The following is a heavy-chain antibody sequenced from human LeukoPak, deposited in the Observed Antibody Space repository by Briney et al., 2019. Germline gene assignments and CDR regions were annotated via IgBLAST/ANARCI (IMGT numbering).Heavy chain of an antibody. CDR3: ARGEGS. D-gene: IGHD1-26*01. CDR2: IYHSGTT. J-gene: IGHJ5*02. V-gene: IGHV4-30-2*01. CDR1: GGSISSGCYS. Sequence: SETLSLTCAVSGGSISSGCYSWNWIRQPPGKGLEWIGHIYHSGTTSYNPSLRSRVTISVDTSKNQFSLKLSSVTAADTAVYYCARGEGSWGQGTLVTVSS.